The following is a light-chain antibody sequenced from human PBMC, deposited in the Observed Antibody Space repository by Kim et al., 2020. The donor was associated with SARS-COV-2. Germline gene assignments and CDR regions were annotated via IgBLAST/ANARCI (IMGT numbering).Light chain of an antibody. V-gene: IGLV4-69*01. J-gene: IGLJ2*01. Sequence: QPVLTQSPFASASLGASVKLTCTLSSGHSSYAIAWHQQQPEKGPRYLMKLNSDGSHSKGDGIPDRFSGSSSGAERYLTISSLQSEDKTDYYCQTWGTGIVVFGGGTQLTVL. CDR2: LNSDGSH. CDR1: SGHSSYA. CDR3: QTWGTGIVV.